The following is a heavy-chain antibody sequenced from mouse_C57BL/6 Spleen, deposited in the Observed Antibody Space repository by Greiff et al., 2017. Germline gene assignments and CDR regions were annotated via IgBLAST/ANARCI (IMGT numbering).Heavy chain of an antibody. D-gene: IGHD1-1*01. J-gene: IGHJ4*01. CDR1: GYTFTSYW. CDR2: IDPSDSAT. CDR3: ARGPITTGVARAMDY. Sequence: QVQLKQPGAELVRPGSSVKLSCTASGYTFTSYWMHWVKQRPIQGLEWIGNIDPSDSATHYNQKFKDKATLTVDKASSTAYMQLSSLTSEDSAVYYCARGPITTGVARAMDYWGQGTSVTVSS. V-gene: IGHV1-52*01.